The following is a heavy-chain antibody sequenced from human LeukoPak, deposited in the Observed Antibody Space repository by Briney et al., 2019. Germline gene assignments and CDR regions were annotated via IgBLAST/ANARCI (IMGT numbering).Heavy chain of an antibody. Sequence: PGGSLRLSCAASGFTFSSYSMNWVRQAPGKGLEWVSSISSSSSYIYYADSVKGRFTISRDNAKNSLYLQMNSLRAEDTAVYYCAIGPGSGYYYGYWGQGTLVTVSS. CDR1: GFTFSSYS. CDR2: ISSSSSYI. D-gene: IGHD3-22*01. J-gene: IGHJ4*02. CDR3: AIGPGSGYYYGY. V-gene: IGHV3-21*01.